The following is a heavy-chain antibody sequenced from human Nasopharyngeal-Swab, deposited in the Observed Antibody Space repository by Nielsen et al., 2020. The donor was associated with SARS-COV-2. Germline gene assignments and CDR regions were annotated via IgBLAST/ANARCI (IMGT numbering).Heavy chain of an antibody. V-gene: IGHV3-23*03. CDR3: ARVETANYYYYGMDV. CDR2: IYSGGSST. J-gene: IGHJ6*02. D-gene: IGHD1-14*01. Sequence: GESLKISCAASGFTFSSYAMGWVRQAPGKGLEWVSVIYSGGSSTYYADSVKGRFTISRDNSKNTLYLQMNSLRAEDTAVYYCARVETANYYYYGMDVWGQGTTVTVSS. CDR1: GFTFSSYA.